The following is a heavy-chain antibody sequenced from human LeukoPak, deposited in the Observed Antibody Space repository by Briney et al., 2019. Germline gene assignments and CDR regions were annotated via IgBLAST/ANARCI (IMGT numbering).Heavy chain of an antibody. CDR1: GGTFSSYA. CDR2: IIPIFGTA. Sequence: EASVKVSCKASGGTFSSYAISWVRQAPGQGLEWMGGIIPIFGTANYARKFQGRVTITTDESTSTAYMELSSLRSEDTAVYYCARSNSSSPAYYYYYYYMDVWGKGTTVTVSS. CDR3: ARSNSSSPAYYYYYYYMDV. J-gene: IGHJ6*03. D-gene: IGHD6-6*01. V-gene: IGHV1-69*05.